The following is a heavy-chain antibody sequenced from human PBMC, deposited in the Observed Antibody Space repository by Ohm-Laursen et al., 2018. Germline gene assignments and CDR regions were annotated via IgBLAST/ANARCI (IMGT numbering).Heavy chain of an antibody. CDR1: GGSISSSSSY. CDR2: ISYTGNT. V-gene: IGHV4-39*07. D-gene: IGHD3-3*01. CDR3: ARGYNDFQFDP. Sequence: PSETLSLTCTVSGGSISSSSSYWGWIRQPPGKGLEWIGSISYTGNTYYNPSLKSRVTISVDTSKSQFSLKLNSVTAADTAVYYCARGYNDFQFDPWGQGTLVTVSS. J-gene: IGHJ5*02.